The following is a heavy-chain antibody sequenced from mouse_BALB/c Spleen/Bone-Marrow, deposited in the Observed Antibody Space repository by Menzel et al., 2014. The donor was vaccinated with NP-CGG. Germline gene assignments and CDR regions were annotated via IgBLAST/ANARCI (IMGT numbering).Heavy chain of an antibody. CDR1: GYTFTDHA. CDR2: ISGYYGDA. CDR3: EKSGKVRNAVDY. Sequence: VQLQQSGAKLVRPGVSVKISCKGSGYTFTDHAMHWVKRSHAKSLEWIGLISGYYGDAIYNQKFKGKATMTVDKSSSTAYMKLARRTSEVSAIYYCEKSGKVRNAVDYWGKGPSATVSS. J-gene: IGHJ4*01. D-gene: IGHD2-14*01. V-gene: IGHV1S137*01.